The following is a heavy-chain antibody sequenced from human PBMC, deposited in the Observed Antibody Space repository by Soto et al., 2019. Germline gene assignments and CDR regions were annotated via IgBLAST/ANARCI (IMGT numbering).Heavy chain of an antibody. CDR1: GFTFSNYA. D-gene: IGHD4-17*01. CDR3: AKDPNGDYVGAFDS. V-gene: IGHV3-23*03. CDR2: IGSDTSYI. Sequence: GGSLRLSCAASGFTFSNYAVTWVRQAPGKGLEWVSSIGSDTSYIYYADSVKGRFTISRDKSKNTVFLQMNSLRADDTAVYHCAKDPNGDYVGAFDSWGQGALVTVSS. J-gene: IGHJ4*02.